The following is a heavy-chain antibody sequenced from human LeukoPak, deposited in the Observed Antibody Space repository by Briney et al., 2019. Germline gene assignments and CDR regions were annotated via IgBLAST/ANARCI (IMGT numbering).Heavy chain of an antibody. Sequence: GGSLRLSCAASGFTFSGSAMHWVRQASGKGLEWVGHIRSKPNNYATAYGESVKGRFTISRDDSRNMAYLQMNSMKTEDTAVYYCTNPIHSGDCDYYYGTDVWGQGTTVTVSS. CDR1: GFTFSGSA. CDR3: TNPIHSGDCDYYYGTDV. J-gene: IGHJ6*02. D-gene: IGHD4-17*01. CDR2: IRSKPNNYAT. V-gene: IGHV3-73*01.